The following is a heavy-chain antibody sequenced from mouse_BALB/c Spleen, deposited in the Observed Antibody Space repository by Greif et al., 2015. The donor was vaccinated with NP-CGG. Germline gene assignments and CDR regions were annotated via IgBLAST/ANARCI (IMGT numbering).Heavy chain of an antibody. V-gene: IGHV1-15*01. CDR2: IDPETGGT. J-gene: IGHJ3*01. Sequence: QVQLQQSGAELVRPGASVTLSCKASGYTWTDYEMHWVKQIPVHGLEWIGAIDPETGGTAYNQQFKGKVTLTADKSSSTAYMELRSLTSEVSAVYYCTRARGSAWFAYWGQGTLVTVSA. CDR1: GYTWTDYE. CDR3: TRARGSAWFAY.